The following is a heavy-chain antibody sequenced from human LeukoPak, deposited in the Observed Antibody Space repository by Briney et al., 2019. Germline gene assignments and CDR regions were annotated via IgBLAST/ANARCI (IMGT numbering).Heavy chain of an antibody. J-gene: IGHJ4*02. CDR2: INPNSGGT. Sequence: GASVKVSCKASGYTFTGYYMHWVRQAPGQGLEWMGWINPNSGGTNYAQKFQGWVTMTRDTSISTAHMELSRLRSDDTAVYYCARGSYSSSWSFDYWGQGTLVTVSS. CDR3: ARGSYSSSWSFDY. D-gene: IGHD6-13*01. V-gene: IGHV1-2*04. CDR1: GYTFTGYY.